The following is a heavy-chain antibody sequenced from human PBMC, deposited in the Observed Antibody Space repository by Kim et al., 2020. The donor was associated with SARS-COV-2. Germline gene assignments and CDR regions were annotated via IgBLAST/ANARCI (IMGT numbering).Heavy chain of an antibody. Sequence: GRFTISRDNAKNSLYLQMNSLRAEDTAVYYCARGYCSGGSCYSQKLGLDYWGQGTLVTVSS. D-gene: IGHD2-15*01. CDR3: ARGYCSGGSCYSQKLGLDY. J-gene: IGHJ4*02. V-gene: IGHV3-11*04.